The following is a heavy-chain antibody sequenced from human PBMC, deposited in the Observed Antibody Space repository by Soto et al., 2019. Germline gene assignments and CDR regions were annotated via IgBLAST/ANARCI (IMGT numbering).Heavy chain of an antibody. CDR3: AKDGRGSGSHYNSFGY. CDR1: GFTVGNNY. J-gene: IGHJ4*02. V-gene: IGHV3-53*01. Sequence: VQLVESGGGLIQPGGSLKLSCAASGFTVGNNYMSWVRKAPGKGLEWVSLIYSTGTTKYADSVKGRFTVSRDNAKNTLYLQMNSLIAEDTAAYYCAKDGRGSGSHYNSFGYWGQGTLVTVSS. D-gene: IGHD3-10*01. CDR2: IYSTGTT.